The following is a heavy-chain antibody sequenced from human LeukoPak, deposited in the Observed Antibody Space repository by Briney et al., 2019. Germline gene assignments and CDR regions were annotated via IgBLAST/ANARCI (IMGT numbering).Heavy chain of an antibody. D-gene: IGHD6-19*01. J-gene: IGHJ4*02. CDR2: INRSGGT. Sequence: SETLSLTCAVYGGSLSDYYWSWIRQPAGKGLEWIGEINRSGGTDYNPSLKSRVTISVDTPKNQFSLNLNSVTAADTAVYYCARSADSSGWSLLDGWGQGTLVTVSS. CDR3: ARSADSSGWSLLDG. V-gene: IGHV4-34*01. CDR1: GGSLSDYY.